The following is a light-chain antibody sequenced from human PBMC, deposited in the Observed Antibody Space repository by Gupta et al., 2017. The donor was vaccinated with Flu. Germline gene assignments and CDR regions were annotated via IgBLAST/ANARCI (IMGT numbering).Light chain of an antibody. Sequence: QAVVAQELQLTVYPGVTVLLTCGSSNGAVTNDHYPYWFQQKPDLAPSALIHNTIHKYTWTPARFSGSLLVRKAALTLSGAHPEDEAEYYCLLQYSGARRVFGGGTKLTVL. CDR1: NGAVTNDHY. J-gene: IGLJ3*02. CDR2: NTI. CDR3: LLQYSGARRV. V-gene: IGLV7-46*01.